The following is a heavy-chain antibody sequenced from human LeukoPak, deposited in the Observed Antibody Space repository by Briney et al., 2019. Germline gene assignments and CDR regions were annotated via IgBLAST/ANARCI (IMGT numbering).Heavy chain of an antibody. D-gene: IGHD3-22*01. CDR1: GFTFSDYW. CDR3: ARKGGYSSGYYY. Sequence: GGSLRLSCAASGFTFSDYWMSWVRQAPGKGLEWVANIKQDGSEKDYVDSVKGRFTISRDNAKNSLYLQMDSLRVEDTAVYYCARKGGYSSGYYYWGQGTLVTVSS. V-gene: IGHV3-7*01. CDR2: IKQDGSEK. J-gene: IGHJ4*02.